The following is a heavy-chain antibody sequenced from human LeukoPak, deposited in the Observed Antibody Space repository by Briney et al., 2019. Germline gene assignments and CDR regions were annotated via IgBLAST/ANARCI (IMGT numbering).Heavy chain of an antibody. CDR2: IYYSGTT. CDR1: GGSINSSTYY. V-gene: IGHV4-39*01. Sequence: SETLSLTCTVSGGSINSSTYYWGWIRQPPGKGLEWIGSIYYSGTTYYNPSLKSRVTISVDTSKNQFSLKLNSVTAADTAVYYCARRHAYRGNDPKWHFDLWGRGTLVTVSS. J-gene: IGHJ2*01. CDR3: ARRHAYRGNDPKWHFDL. D-gene: IGHD1-1*01.